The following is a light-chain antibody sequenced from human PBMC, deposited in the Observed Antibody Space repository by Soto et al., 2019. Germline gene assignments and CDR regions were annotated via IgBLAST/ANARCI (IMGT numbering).Light chain of an antibody. CDR3: CSYAGSYTV. CDR1: SSDVGYYNY. CDR2: EVN. V-gene: IGLV2-11*01. Sequence: QSVLTQPRSVSGSPGQSVTISCTGTSSDVGYYNYVSWYQQHPGKAPKILIYEVNKRPSGVPDRFSGSKSGNTASLTISGLQAEDEADYSCCSYAGSYTVFGGGTKVTVL. J-gene: IGLJ2*01.